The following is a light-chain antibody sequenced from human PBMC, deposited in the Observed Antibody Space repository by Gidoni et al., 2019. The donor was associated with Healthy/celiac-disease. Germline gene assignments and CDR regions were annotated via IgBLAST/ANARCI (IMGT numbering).Light chain of an antibody. CDR2: DAS. CDR1: QDILNC. V-gene: IGKV1-33*01. CDR3: QQYDNLLFT. Sequence: DTELTQSPSSLSASVGDRVTITCQASQDILNCLNWYQQKPGKAPKLLIYDASNLETGVPSRFSGSGSGTDFTFTISSLQPEDIATYYCQQYDNLLFTFGPGTKVDIK. J-gene: IGKJ3*01.